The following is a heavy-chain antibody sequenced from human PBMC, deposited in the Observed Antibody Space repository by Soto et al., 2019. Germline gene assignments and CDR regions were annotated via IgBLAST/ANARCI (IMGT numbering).Heavy chain of an antibody. V-gene: IGHV3-48*03. J-gene: IGHJ3*02. CDR2: ISSSGSII. CDR1: GGTFSDYE. D-gene: IGHD1-1*01. Sequence: SGGSQRLSCGASGGTFSDYEGNWIRQAPGKGLEWVSYISSSGSIIYHADSVKGRFTISRDNAENSMYLQMNGLRAEDTGVYYCTRAGADDRDSFDIWGQGTMVT. CDR3: TRAGADDRDSFDI.